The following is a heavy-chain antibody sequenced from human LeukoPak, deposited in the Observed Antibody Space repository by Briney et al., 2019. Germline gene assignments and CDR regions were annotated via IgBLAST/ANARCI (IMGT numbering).Heavy chain of an antibody. V-gene: IGHV1-18*01. J-gene: IGHJ4*02. CDR3: AIVVQQLLLALDY. D-gene: IGHD6-13*01. Sequence: ASVKVSCTASGYTFTSYGISWVRQAPGQGLEWMGWISAYNGNTNYAQKLQGRVTMTEDTSTDTAYMELSSLRSEDTAVYYCAIVVQQLLLALDYWGQGTLVTVSS. CDR2: ISAYNGNT. CDR1: GYTFTSYG.